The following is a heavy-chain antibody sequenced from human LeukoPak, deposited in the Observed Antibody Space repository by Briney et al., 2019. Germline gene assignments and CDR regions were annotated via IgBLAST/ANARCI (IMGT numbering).Heavy chain of an antibody. Sequence: PSETLSLTCIVSGGSISSYYWSWIRQPPGKGLEWIGYIDYSGSTNYNPSLKSRVTISVDTSKKQFSLKLSSVTAADTAVYYCASSPRPLMVYALYYYYYMDVWGKGTTVTVSS. CDR2: IDYSGST. CDR3: ASSPRPLMVYALYYYYYMDV. J-gene: IGHJ6*03. V-gene: IGHV4-59*01. D-gene: IGHD2-8*01. CDR1: GGSISSYY.